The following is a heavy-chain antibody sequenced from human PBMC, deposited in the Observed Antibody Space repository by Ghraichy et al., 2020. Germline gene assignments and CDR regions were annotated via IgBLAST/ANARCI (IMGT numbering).Heavy chain of an antibody. D-gene: IGHD2-21*01. J-gene: IGHJ4*02. CDR2: INSDGSST. CDR1: GFTFSNYW. Sequence: GGSLRLSCAASGFTFSNYWVHWVRQAPGKGLEWVSRINSDGSSTNYADSVKGRFTIFRDNAKNTLYLQMNSLRAEDSAVYYCARGGYYRVYYCGQGTLVTVSS. CDR3: ARGGYYRVYY. V-gene: IGHV3-74*01.